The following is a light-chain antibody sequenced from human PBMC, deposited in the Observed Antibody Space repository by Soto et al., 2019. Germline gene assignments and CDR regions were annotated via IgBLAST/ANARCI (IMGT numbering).Light chain of an antibody. J-gene: IGKJ1*01. CDR2: AAS. CDR3: QQYGTSRRT. Sequence: EIVLTQSPGTLSLSPGERATLSCRASQSVSSSYLAWYQQKPGQAPRLLIYAASSRATGIPDRFGGSGSGTDFTLTISRLEPADFEVYYCQQYGTSRRTFGQGTKVEIK. CDR1: QSVSSSY. V-gene: IGKV3-20*01.